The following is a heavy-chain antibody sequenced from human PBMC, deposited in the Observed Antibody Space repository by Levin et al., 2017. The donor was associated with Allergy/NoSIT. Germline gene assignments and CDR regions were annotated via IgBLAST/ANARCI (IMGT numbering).Heavy chain of an antibody. V-gene: IGHV5-51*01. D-gene: IGHD3-22*01. CDR1: GYNFKLSW. CDR3: AVFRGGYSGGMDV. CDR2: IYPGDSDT. J-gene: IGHJ6*02. Sequence: KGGESLKISCQTSGYNFKLSWIAWVRQMPGEGLEWMGIIYPGDSDTRYNPSFQGQVTISVDKSINTAYLQWSGLKASDTAMYYCAVFRGGYSGGMDVWGQGTKVAVSS.